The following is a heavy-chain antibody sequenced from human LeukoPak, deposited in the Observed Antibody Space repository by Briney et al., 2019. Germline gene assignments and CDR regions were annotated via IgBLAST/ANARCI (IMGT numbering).Heavy chain of an antibody. CDR1: GFSFSSYS. D-gene: IGHD3-10*01. CDR2: ISYDGSNK. V-gene: IGHV3-30*18. Sequence: PGGSLRLSCAASGFSFSSYSMNWVRQAPGKGLEWVAAISYDGSNKYYSDSVKGRFTISRDNSKNTLYMQMNSLRAEDTAVYYCAKDGPFSYGSGSYYQAVLDYWGQGTLVTVSS. CDR3: AKDGPFSYGSGSYYQAVLDY. J-gene: IGHJ4*02.